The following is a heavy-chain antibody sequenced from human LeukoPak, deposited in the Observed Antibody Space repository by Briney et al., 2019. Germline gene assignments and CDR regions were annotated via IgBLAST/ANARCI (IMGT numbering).Heavy chain of an antibody. D-gene: IGHD5-18*01. CDR2: IYCSGST. CDR1: GVSISSGDYY. Sequence: SETLSLTCTVSGVSISSGDYYWSWIRQPPGKGLECIGYIYCSGSTYYNPSLKSRVTISVDTSKNQFSLKLTSVTAADTAVYYCARWVGGYSYGYDYWGQGTLVTVSS. J-gene: IGHJ4*02. V-gene: IGHV4-30-4*01. CDR3: ARWVGGYSYGYDY.